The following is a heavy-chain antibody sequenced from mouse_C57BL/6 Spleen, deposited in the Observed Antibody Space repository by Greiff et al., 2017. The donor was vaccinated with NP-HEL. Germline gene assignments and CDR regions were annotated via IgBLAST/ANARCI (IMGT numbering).Heavy chain of an antibody. CDR1: GFSLTSYG. V-gene: IGHV2-3*01. J-gene: IGHJ4*01. D-gene: IGHD2-4*01. CDR3: AENPRYDYGYAMDY. Sequence: VQRVESGPGLVAPSQSLSITCTVPGFSLTSYGVSWVRQPPGKGLEWLGVIWGDGSTNYHSALISRLSISKDNSKSQVFLKLNSLQTDDTATYYCAENPRYDYGYAMDYWGQGTSVTVSS. CDR2: IWGDGST.